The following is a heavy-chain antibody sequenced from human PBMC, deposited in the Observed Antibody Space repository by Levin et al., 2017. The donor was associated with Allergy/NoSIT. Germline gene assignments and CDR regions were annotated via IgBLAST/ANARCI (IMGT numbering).Heavy chain of an antibody. V-gene: IGHV3-15*01. CDR3: TWDSYYNFAH. CDR1: GFTFSDAW. Sequence: GGSLRLSCAASGFTFSDAWMSWVRQAPGKGLEWVGRIKSKIDGTIDYAAPVKGRFTVSRDDSKNTVFLQMDSLKTEDTAVYYCTWDSYYNFAHWGQGTLVTVSS. D-gene: IGHD3-22*01. CDR2: IKSKIDGTI. J-gene: IGHJ4*02.